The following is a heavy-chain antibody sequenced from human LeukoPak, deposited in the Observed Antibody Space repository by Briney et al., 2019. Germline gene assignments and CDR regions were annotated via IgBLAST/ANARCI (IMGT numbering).Heavy chain of an antibody. D-gene: IGHD5-18*01. J-gene: IGHJ4*02. CDR3: AKDHGGYSYGWRGYFDY. CDR1: GFTFSSYG. V-gene: IGHV3-30*18. Sequence: GRSLRLSCAASGFTFSSYGMHWVRQAPGKGLEWVAVISYDGSNKYYADSVKGRFTISRDNSKNTLYLQMNSLRAEDTAVYYCAKDHGGYSYGWRGYFDYWGQGTLVTVSS. CDR2: ISYDGSNK.